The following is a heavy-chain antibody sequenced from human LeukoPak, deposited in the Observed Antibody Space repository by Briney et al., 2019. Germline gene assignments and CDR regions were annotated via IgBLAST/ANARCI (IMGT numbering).Heavy chain of an antibody. CDR2: INPNSGGT. J-gene: IGHJ6*02. CDR1: GYTFTGYY. V-gene: IGHV1-2*02. CDR3: ARECRLYGSGSYYYYYGMDV. Sequence: GASVTVSCKASGYTFTGYYMHWVRQAPGQGREWMGWINPNSGGTNYAQKFQGRVTMTRDTSISTAYMELSRLRSDDTAVYYCARECRLYGSGSYYYYYGMDVWGQGTTVTVSS. D-gene: IGHD3-10*01.